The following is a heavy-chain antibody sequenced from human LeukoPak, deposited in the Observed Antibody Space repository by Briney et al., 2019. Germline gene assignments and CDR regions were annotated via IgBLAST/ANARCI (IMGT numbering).Heavy chain of an antibody. Sequence: SETLSLTCTVSGGSINTYYWSWIRQSAGKGLQWIGRIFSSGITDYNPSLKSRVTMSLDTSRNQISLELTSVSAADTAVYYCSRGLVYSSGYDHGSDVWGQGTTVTVSS. J-gene: IGHJ6*02. D-gene: IGHD6-19*01. CDR3: SRGLVYSSGYDHGSDV. CDR2: IFSSGIT. CDR1: GGSINTYY. V-gene: IGHV4-4*07.